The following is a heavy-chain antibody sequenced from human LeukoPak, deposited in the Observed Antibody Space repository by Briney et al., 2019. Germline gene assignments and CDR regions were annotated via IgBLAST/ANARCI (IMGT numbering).Heavy chain of an antibody. J-gene: IGHJ6*04. CDR1: GFTFSSYG. Sequence: GGTLRLSCAASGFTFSSYGMSWVRQAPGKGLEWVSYISSSSSPIYYADSVKGRFTISRDNAKNSPYLQMNSLRAEDTAVYYCAELGITMIGGVWGKGTTVTISS. D-gene: IGHD3-10*02. V-gene: IGHV3-48*04. CDR2: ISSSSSPI. CDR3: AELGITMIGGV.